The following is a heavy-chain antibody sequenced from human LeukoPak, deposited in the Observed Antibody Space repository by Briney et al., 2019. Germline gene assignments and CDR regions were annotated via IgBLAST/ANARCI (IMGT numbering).Heavy chain of an antibody. CDR1: GFTFSSYS. D-gene: IGHD1-26*01. Sequence: GGSLRLSCAASGFTFSSYSMNWVRQAPGKGLEWVSSISSSSRYIYYADSVKGRFTISRDNAKNSLYLQMNSLRAEDTAVYYCARDGDPHSGSYTTHDYWGQGTLVTVSS. CDR3: ARDGDPHSGSYTTHDY. V-gene: IGHV3-21*01. J-gene: IGHJ4*02. CDR2: ISSSSRYI.